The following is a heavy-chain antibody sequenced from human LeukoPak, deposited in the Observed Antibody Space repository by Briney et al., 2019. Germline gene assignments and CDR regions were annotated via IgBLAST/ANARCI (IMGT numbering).Heavy chain of an antibody. Sequence: NASETLSLTCTVSGGSISSYYWSWIRQPPGKGLEWIGYIYYSGSTNYNPSLKSRVTISVDTSKNQFSLKLSSVTAADTAVYYCAMATTKRGDAFDIWGQGTMVTVSS. CDR2: IYYSGST. CDR3: AMATTKRGDAFDI. CDR1: GGSISSYY. J-gene: IGHJ3*02. V-gene: IGHV4-59*08. D-gene: IGHD5-12*01.